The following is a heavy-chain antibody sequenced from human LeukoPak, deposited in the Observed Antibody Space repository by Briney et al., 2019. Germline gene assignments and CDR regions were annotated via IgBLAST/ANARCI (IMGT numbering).Heavy chain of an antibody. V-gene: IGHV3-23*01. CDR2: ISGSGGST. D-gene: IGHD2-2*01. CDR1: GFTFSSYA. J-gene: IGHJ4*02. Sequence: PGGSLRLSRAASGFTFSSYAMSWVRQAPGKGLEWVSAISGSGGSTYHADSVKGRFTISRDNSKNTLYLQMNSLRAEDTAVYYCAKTSGVVVVPAALLHHYWGQGTLVTVSS. CDR3: AKTSGVVVVPAALLHHY.